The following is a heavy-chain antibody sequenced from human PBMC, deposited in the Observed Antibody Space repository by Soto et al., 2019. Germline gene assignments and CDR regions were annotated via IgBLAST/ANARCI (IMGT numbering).Heavy chain of an antibody. V-gene: IGHV3-21*01. Sequence: VGSLRLSCVSSVFSFSTYNMNCVRQAPGKGLEWVSSINGRGNYIYYADSVKGRFTVSRDNAKNSLFLQMNSLRDGDTAVYYCAREGGIVGATSSFDYWGQGTLITVSS. CDR2: INGRGNYI. CDR1: VFSFSTYN. D-gene: IGHD1-26*01. CDR3: AREGGIVGATSSFDY. J-gene: IGHJ4*02.